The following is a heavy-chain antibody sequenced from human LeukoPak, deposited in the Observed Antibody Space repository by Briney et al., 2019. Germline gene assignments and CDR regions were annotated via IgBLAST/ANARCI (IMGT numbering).Heavy chain of an antibody. V-gene: IGHV1-69*04. J-gene: IGHJ4*02. CDR3: ARNSYSSSSGIDY. Sequence: EASVKVSCKASGGTFSSYAISWVRQAPGQGLEWMGRIIPILGIANYAQKFQGRVMITADKSTSTAYMELSSLRSEDTAVYYCARNSYSSSSGIDYWGQGTLVTVSS. CDR2: IIPILGIA. D-gene: IGHD6-6*01. CDR1: GGTFSSYA.